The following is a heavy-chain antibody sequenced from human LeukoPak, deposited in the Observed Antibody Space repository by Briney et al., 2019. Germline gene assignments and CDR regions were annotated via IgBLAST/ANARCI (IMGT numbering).Heavy chain of an antibody. V-gene: IGHV3-30*01. J-gene: IGHJ4*02. D-gene: IGHD2-2*01. CDR3: ARAGYCTTTTCYYRGIDF. CDR2: ISYDGTDK. CDR1: GFTFSNYA. Sequence: GGSLRLSCAASGFTFSNYAVHWDRQAPGKGLEWVAVISYDGTDKYYADSVKGRFTISRDTSNNTLYLQMNSLRAEDTAVYYCARAGYCTTTTCYYRGIDFWGQGTLVTVSS.